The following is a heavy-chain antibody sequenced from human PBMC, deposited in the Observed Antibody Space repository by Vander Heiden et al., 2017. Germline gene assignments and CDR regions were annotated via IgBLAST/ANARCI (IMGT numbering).Heavy chain of an antibody. Sequence: EMQVLESGGGFVQPGGSLRLSRAACGFTYSSYAMGWVRQAPWKGLEWVSTISVGSTGAYYPDSVKGRFTISRDNARNTLYLQMNSLRAEDTATYYCARGGSYGSGINNWFDPWGQGTLVTVSS. CDR2: ISVGSTGA. CDR1: GFTYSSYA. V-gene: IGHV3-23*01. J-gene: IGHJ5*02. CDR3: ARGGSYGSGINNWFDP. D-gene: IGHD3-10*01.